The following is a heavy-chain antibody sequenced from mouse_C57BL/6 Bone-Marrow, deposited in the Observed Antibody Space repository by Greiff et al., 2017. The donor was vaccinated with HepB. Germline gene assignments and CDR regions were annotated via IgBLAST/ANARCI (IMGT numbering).Heavy chain of an antibody. Sequence: QVQLQQPGAELVMPGASVKLSCKASGYTFTSYWMHWVKQRPGQGLEWIGEIDPSDSYTIYNQKFKGKSTLTVDKSSSTAYMQLSSLTSEDSAVYYCARDHYYYGSSLWFAYWGQGTLVTVSA. CDR3: ARDHYYYGSSLWFAY. J-gene: IGHJ3*01. CDR1: GYTFTSYW. V-gene: IGHV1-69*01. D-gene: IGHD1-1*01. CDR2: IDPSDSYT.